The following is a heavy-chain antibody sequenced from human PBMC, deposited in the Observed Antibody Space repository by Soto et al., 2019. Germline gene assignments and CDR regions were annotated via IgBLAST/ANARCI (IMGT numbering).Heavy chain of an antibody. CDR1: GGSISSYY. Sequence: SETLCLTCTVSGGSISSYYWNWIRQPPGKGLEWVGHIYYSRSTTYGPSPKCRVTISVDTSKKQFSLKLSSVTAADTAVYYYASYGSGRYKGYSFDYWGQGTLVTVSS. V-gene: IGHV4-59*01. D-gene: IGHD3-10*01. CDR3: ASYGSGRYKGYSFDY. J-gene: IGHJ4*02. CDR2: IYYSRST.